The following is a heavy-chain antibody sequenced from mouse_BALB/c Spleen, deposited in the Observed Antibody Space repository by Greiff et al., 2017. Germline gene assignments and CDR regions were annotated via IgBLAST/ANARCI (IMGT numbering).Heavy chain of an antibody. CDR3: TSYYGSSYYVDY. CDR1: GYTFTSYW. D-gene: IGHD1-1*01. J-gene: IGHJ2*01. V-gene: IGHV1S22*01. Sequence: LQQPGSELVRPGASVKLSCKASGYTFTSYWMHWVKQRPGQGLEWIGNIYPGSGSTNYDEKFKSKATLTVDTSSSTAYMQLSSLTSEDSAVYYCTSYYGSSYYVDYWGQGTTLTVSS. CDR2: IYPGSGST.